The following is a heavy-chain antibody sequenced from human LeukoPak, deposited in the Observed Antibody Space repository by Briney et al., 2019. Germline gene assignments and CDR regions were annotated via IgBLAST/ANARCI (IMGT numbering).Heavy chain of an antibody. CDR3: ARDLAYQLDY. CDR1: VYTLTGFG. V-gene: IGHV1-18*01. D-gene: IGHD2-21*01. CDR2: ISAYNGNT. Sequence: ASVKVSCKASVYTLTGFGSSWLRQAPGQGLEWMGWISAYNGNTNYAQKLQGRVTMTTDTSTSTAYMELRSLRSDDTAVYYCARDLAYQLDYCGQGTLVTVSS. J-gene: IGHJ4*02.